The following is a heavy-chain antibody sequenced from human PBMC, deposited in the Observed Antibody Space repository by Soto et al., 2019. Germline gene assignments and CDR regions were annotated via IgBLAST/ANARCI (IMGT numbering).Heavy chain of an antibody. CDR2: IIPIFGTA. D-gene: IGHD3-3*01. Sequence: SVKVSCKASGGTFSSYAISWVRQAPGQGLEWMGGIIPIFGTANYAQKFQGRVTITADESTSTAYMELSSLRSEDTAVYYCARDPYDFWSGYYRYFDYWGQGTLVTVSS. V-gene: IGHV1-69*13. CDR3: ARDPYDFWSGYYRYFDY. CDR1: GGTFSSYA. J-gene: IGHJ4*02.